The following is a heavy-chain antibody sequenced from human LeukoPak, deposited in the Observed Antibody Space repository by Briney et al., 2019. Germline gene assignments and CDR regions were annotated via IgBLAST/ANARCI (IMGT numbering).Heavy chain of an antibody. CDR1: GFTFKSYG. V-gene: IGHV3-30*18. Sequence: GGSLRLSCAASGFTFKSYGMHWVRQAPGKGLEWVAVISYDGSNKYYADSVKGRFTISRDNSKNTLYLQMNSLRAEDTAVYYSAKDAGGYYFDYWGQGTLVTVSS. CDR2: ISYDGSNK. D-gene: IGHD3-16*01. J-gene: IGHJ4*02. CDR3: AKDAGGYYFDY.